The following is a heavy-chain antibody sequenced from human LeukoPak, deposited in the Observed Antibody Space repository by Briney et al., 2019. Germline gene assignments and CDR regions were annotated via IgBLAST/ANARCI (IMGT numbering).Heavy chain of an antibody. CDR2: IYTSGST. CDR1: GGSISSGSYY. V-gene: IGHV4-61*02. Sequence: SETLSLTCTVSGGSISSGSYYWSWIRQPAGKGLEWIGRIYTSGSTNYNPSLKSRVTISVDTSKNQFSLKLSSVTAADTAVYYCTRVNVITEVGRLYYYYMDVWGKGTTVTVSS. CDR3: TRVNVITEVGRLYYYYMDV. J-gene: IGHJ6*03. D-gene: IGHD6-25*01.